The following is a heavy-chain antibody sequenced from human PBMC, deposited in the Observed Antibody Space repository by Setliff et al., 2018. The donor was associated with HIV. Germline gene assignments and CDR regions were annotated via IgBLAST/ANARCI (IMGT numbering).Heavy chain of an antibody. CDR3: ARHKDSDYVWGSYRPDGFDI. V-gene: IGHV4-39*01. J-gene: IGHJ3*02. Sequence: SETLSLTCTVSGGSSRSSSFYWGWIRQPPGKGLEWIGNIYRSGSTYYNPSLRSRVTISVDTSKNQFYLNLNSVTDADTALYYCARHKDSDYVWGSYRPDGFDIWGQGTTVTVSS. CDR2: IYRSGST. CDR1: GGSSRSSSFY. D-gene: IGHD3-16*02.